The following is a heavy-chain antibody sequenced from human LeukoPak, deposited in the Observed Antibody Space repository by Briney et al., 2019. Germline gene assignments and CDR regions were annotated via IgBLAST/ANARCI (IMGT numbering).Heavy chain of an antibody. CDR3: ASGKWIGYLNYFDY. Sequence: GGSLRLSCAASGFTFSSYAMNWVRQAPGKGLEWVSYISSSGSTIYYADSVKGRFTISRDNAKNSLYLQMNSLRAEDTAVYYCASGKWIGYLNYFDYWGQGTLVTVSS. J-gene: IGHJ4*02. CDR1: GFTFSSYA. V-gene: IGHV3-48*03. CDR2: ISSSGSTI. D-gene: IGHD3-3*01.